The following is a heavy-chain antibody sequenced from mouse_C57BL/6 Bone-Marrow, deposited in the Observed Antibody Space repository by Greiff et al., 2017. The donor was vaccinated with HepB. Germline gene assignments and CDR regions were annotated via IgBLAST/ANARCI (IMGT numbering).Heavy chain of an antibody. J-gene: IGHJ3*01. Sequence: QVQLQQSGPELVKPGASVKISCKASGYAFSSSWMNWVKQRPGKGLEWIGRIFPGDGDTNYNGKFKGKATLTADKSSSTAYMQLSSLTSEDSAVYFCARSFAYWGQGTLVTVSA. V-gene: IGHV1-82*01. CDR1: GYAFSSSW. CDR2: IFPGDGDT. CDR3: ARSFAY.